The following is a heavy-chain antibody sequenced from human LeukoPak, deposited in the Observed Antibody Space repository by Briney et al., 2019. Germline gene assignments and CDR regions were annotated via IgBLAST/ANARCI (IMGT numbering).Heavy chain of an antibody. V-gene: IGHV4-34*01. CDR1: GGSFSGYY. CDR2: INHSGST. D-gene: IGHD1-1*01. Sequence: PSETLSLTCAVYGGSFSGYYWSWIRQPPGKGLEWIGEINHSGSTNYNPSLKSRVTISVDTSKSQFSLKLSSVTAADAAVYYCARATGTTFGEDYWGQGTLVTVSS. CDR3: ARATGTTFGEDY. J-gene: IGHJ4*02.